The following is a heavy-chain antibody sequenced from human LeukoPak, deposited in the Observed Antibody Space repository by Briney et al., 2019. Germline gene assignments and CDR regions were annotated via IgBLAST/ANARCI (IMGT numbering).Heavy chain of an antibody. Sequence: SETLSLTCTVSGGSISSYYWSLIRQPPGKGLEWIGYMHSSGSGKYNPSLQSRVTMSVDTSQNHFSLKLTSVTAADTAVYYCARQGNYYYYGMDVWGPGTPVTVSS. CDR1: GGSISSYY. CDR3: ARQGNYYYYGMDV. D-gene: IGHD3-10*01. J-gene: IGHJ6*02. CDR2: MHSSGSG. V-gene: IGHV4-59*08.